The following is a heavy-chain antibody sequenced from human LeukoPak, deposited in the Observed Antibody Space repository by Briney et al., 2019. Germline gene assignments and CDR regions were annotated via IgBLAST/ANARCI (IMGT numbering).Heavy chain of an antibody. J-gene: IGHJ4*02. Sequence: SETLSLTCTVSGGSISSYYWSWIRQPAGKGLEWIGRIYTSGSTNYNPSLKSRVTISVDTSKNQFSLKLSSVTAADTAVYYCAREYRIVLISLFDYWGQGTLVTVSS. CDR3: AREYRIVLISLFDY. V-gene: IGHV4-4*07. CDR1: GGSISSYY. CDR2: IYTSGST. D-gene: IGHD2-8*01.